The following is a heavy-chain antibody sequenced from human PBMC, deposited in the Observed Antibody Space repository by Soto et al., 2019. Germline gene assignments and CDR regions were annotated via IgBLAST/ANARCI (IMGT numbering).Heavy chain of an antibody. V-gene: IGHV4-31*03. Sequence: SETLSLTCTVSGGSISSGGYYWSWIRQHPGKGLEWIGYIYYSGSTYYNPSLKSRVTISVDTSKNQFSLKLSSVTAADTAVYYCARGGGMTTVTTFGYWGRGTLVTVSS. CDR3: ARGGGMTTVTTFGY. CDR2: IYYSGST. D-gene: IGHD4-17*01. CDR1: GGSISSGGYY. J-gene: IGHJ4*02.